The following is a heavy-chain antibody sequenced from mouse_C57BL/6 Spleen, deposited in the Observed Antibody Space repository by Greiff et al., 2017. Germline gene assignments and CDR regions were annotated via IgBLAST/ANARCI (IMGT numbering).Heavy chain of an antibody. Sequence: EVMLVESGGGLVQPKGSLKLSCAASGFSFNTYAMNWVRQAPGKGLEWVARIRSKSNNYATYYADSVKDRFTISRDDSESMLYLQMNNLKTEDTAMYYCVRQGDGYYRYFDVWGTGTTVTVSS. V-gene: IGHV10-1*01. CDR3: VRQGDGYYRYFDV. J-gene: IGHJ1*03. D-gene: IGHD2-3*01. CDR2: IRSKSNNYAT. CDR1: GFSFNTYA.